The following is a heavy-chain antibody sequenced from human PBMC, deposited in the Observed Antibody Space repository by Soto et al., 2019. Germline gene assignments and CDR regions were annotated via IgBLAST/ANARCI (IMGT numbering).Heavy chain of an antibody. J-gene: IGHJ4*02. CDR1: GFTFSSYW. V-gene: IGHV3-7*05. CDR3: ASPQQCLGQSGDFDY. CDR2: SRQDGSDK. D-gene: IGHD6-19*01. Sequence: EVQLVESGGGLVQPGGSLRLSCAASGFTFSSYWMSWVRQAPGKGLEWVANSRQDGSDKYYVDSVKGRITISRDNSKHSLYLQMNSLRSEDTAIYYCASPQQCLGQSGDFDYWGPGTLVTGSS.